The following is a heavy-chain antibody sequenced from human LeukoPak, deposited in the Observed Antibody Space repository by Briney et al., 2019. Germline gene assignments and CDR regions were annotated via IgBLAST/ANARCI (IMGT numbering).Heavy chain of an antibody. CDR2: INPNSGGT. D-gene: IGHD6-6*01. CDR1: GYTFTGYY. CDR3: ARDERRAARPSASGY. V-gene: IGHV1-2*02. J-gene: IGHJ4*02. Sequence: ASVKVSCKASGYTFTGYYMHWVRQAPGQGLEWMGWINPNSGGTNYARKFQGRVTMTRDTSISTAYMELSRLRSDDTAVYYCARDERRAARPSASGYWGQGTLVTVSS.